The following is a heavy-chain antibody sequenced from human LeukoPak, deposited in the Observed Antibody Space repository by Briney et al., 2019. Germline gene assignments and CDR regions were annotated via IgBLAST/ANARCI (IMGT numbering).Heavy chain of an antibody. V-gene: IGHV4-59*12. CDR2: IYYSGST. CDR3: SRGLSAGGTYSLDY. CDR1: GGSISSYY. Sequence: SETLSLTCTVSGGSISSYYWSWIRQPPGKGLEWIGYIYYSGSTNYNPSLKSRVTISVDTSKNQFSLKLSSVTAADTAVYYCSRGLSAGGTYSLDYWGQGTLVTVSS. J-gene: IGHJ4*02. D-gene: IGHD1-26*01.